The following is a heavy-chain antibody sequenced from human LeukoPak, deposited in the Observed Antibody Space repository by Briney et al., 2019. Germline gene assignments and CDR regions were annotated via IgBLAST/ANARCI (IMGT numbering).Heavy chain of an antibody. CDR1: GFTFSSYT. CDR2: ISSNGGST. D-gene: IGHD3-10*01. V-gene: IGHV3-64*01. J-gene: IGHJ6*02. Sequence: GGSLRLSCAASGFTFSSYTMHWVRQAPGKGLEYVSAISSNGGSTYYANSVKGRFTISRDNSKNTLYLQMGSLRAEDMAVYYCAGSGGPQYGMDVWGQGTTVTVSS. CDR3: AGSGGPQYGMDV.